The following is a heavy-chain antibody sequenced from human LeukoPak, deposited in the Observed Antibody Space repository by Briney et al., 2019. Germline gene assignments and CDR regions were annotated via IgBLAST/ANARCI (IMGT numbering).Heavy chain of an antibody. Sequence: ASVKVSCKASGGTFSSYAISWVRQAPGHGLEWMGGIIPIFGTANYAQKFQGRVTITADESTSTAYMELSSLRSEDTAVYYCARTQTYGDYDYWGQGTLVTVSS. CDR3: ARTQTYGDYDY. D-gene: IGHD4-17*01. J-gene: IGHJ4*02. CDR1: GGTFSSYA. V-gene: IGHV1-69*13. CDR2: IIPIFGTA.